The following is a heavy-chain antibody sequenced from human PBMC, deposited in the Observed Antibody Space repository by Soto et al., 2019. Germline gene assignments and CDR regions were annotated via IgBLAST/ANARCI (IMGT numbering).Heavy chain of an antibody. Sequence: GGSLRLSCAASGFTFKSYGLHWVRQAPGKGLEWVAVISYDGSKKYYADSVKGRFTISRDNSKNTLYLQMNSLRAEDTAVYYCAKDLVVFVGENSGWYDYYGMDVWGQGTTVTVSS. J-gene: IGHJ6*02. CDR3: AKDLVVFVGENSGWYDYYGMDV. V-gene: IGHV3-30*18. D-gene: IGHD6-19*01. CDR2: ISYDGSKK. CDR1: GFTFKSYG.